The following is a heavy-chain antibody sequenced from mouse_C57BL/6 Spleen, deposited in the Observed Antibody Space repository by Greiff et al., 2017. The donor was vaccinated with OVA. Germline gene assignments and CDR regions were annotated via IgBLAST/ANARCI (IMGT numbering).Heavy chain of an antibody. Sequence: QVQLKQPGAELVKPGASVKLSCKASGYTFTSYWMHWVKQRPGRGLEWIGRIDPNSGGTKYNEKFKSKATLTVDKPSSTAYMQLSSLTSEDSAVYYGARCPATGPLWYFDVWGTGTTVTVSS. D-gene: IGHD1-1*01. CDR1: GYTFTSYW. CDR2: IDPNSGGT. CDR3: ARCPATGPLWYFDV. J-gene: IGHJ1*03. V-gene: IGHV1-72*01.